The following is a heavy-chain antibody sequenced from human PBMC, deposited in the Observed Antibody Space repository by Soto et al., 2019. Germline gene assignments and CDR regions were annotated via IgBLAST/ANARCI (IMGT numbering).Heavy chain of an antibody. CDR1: GFTFSNSA. CDR2: ISDSGVST. Sequence: GGSLRLSCAASGFTFSNSAMSWVRQAPGKGLDWVSSISDSGVSTYYADSVKGRFTISRDNSKNSLYLQMNSLRAEDTALYYCARRAVAGIWDFQHWGQGTLVT. D-gene: IGHD6-19*01. V-gene: IGHV3-23*01. J-gene: IGHJ1*01. CDR3: ARRAVAGIWDFQH.